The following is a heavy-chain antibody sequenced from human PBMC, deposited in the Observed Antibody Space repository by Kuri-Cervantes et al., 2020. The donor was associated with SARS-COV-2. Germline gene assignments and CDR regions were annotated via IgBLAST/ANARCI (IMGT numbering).Heavy chain of an antibody. CDR3: ARDMTTVNYYYYYYMDV. Sequence: GESLKISCAASGFTFSSYGMHWVRQAPGKGLEWVAVIWYDGSNKYYADSVKGRFTISRDNAKNSLYLQMNSLKAEDTAVYYCARDMTTVNYYYYYYMDVWGKGTTVTVSS. CDR1: GFTFSSYG. V-gene: IGHV3-33*01. D-gene: IGHD4-11*01. J-gene: IGHJ6*03. CDR2: IWYDGSNK.